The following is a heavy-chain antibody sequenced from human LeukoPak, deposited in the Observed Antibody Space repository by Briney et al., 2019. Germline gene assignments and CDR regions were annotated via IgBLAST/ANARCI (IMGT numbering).Heavy chain of an antibody. CDR1: GFTFSSYA. CDR3: ARVGHNDAFDI. Sequence: PGGSLRLSCAASGFTFSSYAMHWVRQAPGKGLEYVSAISSNGGSTSYANSVKGRFTISRDNSKNTLYLQMGSLSAEDMAVYYCARVGHNDAFDIWGQGTMVTVSS. V-gene: IGHV3-64*01. CDR2: ISSNGGST. J-gene: IGHJ3*02.